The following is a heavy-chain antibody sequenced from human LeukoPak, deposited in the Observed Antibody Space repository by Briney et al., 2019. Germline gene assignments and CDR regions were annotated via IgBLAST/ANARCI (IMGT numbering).Heavy chain of an antibody. V-gene: IGHV3-74*01. Sequence: GGSLRLSCAASGFTFSSYWMHWVRQAPGEGLMWVSRINSDGSITSYADSVKGRFTISRDNAKNTLYVQMNSLRAEDTAVYYCARVSDYDILTGDAFDIWGQGTMVTVSS. CDR1: GFTFSSYW. D-gene: IGHD3-9*01. CDR2: INSDGSIT. J-gene: IGHJ3*02. CDR3: ARVSDYDILTGDAFDI.